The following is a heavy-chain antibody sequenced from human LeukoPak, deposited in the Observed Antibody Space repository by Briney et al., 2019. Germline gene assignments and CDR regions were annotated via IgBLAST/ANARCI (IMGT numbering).Heavy chain of an antibody. CDR1: GSSFTSYW. D-gene: IGHD1-26*01. V-gene: IGHV5-51*01. J-gene: IGHJ6*02. CDR2: IYPGDSDT. Sequence: GEALKISCKGSGSSFTSYWIGWVRQMPGKGLEWVGIIYPGDSDTRYSPSFQGQVTISADKSISTAYLQWSSLKAADTAMYYCARGGSYSSSIYYYYGMDVWGQGTTVTVSS. CDR3: ARGGSYSSSIYYYYGMDV.